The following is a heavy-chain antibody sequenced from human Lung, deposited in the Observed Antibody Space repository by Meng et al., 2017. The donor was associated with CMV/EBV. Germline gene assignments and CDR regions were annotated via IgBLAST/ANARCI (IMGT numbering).Heavy chain of an antibody. CDR1: GYTFSYYD. D-gene: IGHD2/OR15-2a*01. CDR3: ARGQVQCSTIHCHDYRFSGMDV. Sequence: ASXXVSXKASGYTFSYYDIIWVRQASGQGLEWVGWMNPNRGNTAYAQKFQGRVTMTRDTSTSIAYMELSSLRSGDTAVYYCARGQVQCSTIHCHDYRFSGMDVXGQGXTVTVSS. CDR2: MNPNRGNT. J-gene: IGHJ6*02. V-gene: IGHV1-8*01.